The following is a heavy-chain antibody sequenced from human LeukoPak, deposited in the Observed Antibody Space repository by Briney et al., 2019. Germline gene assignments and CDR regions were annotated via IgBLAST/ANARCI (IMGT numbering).Heavy chain of an antibody. CDR1: GFTFSNYA. CDR3: AKGSSPFDY. CDR2: ISSSGGST. J-gene: IGHJ4*02. V-gene: IGHV3-23*01. Sequence: GGSLRLSCAASGFTFSNYAMSWVRQAPGKGLEWVSTISSSGGSTYYADSVKGRFTISRDNSKKTLYLQMNSLRAEDTAVYYCAKGSSPFDYWGQGTLVTVSS. D-gene: IGHD6-13*01.